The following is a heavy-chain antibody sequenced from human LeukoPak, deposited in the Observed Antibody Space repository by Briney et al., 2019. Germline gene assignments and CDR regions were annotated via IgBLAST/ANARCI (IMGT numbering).Heavy chain of an antibody. CDR3: ARGRRRRDIVVVPATWPMGY. CDR1: GYTFTSYD. V-gene: IGHV1-8*03. CDR2: MNPNSGNT. Sequence: GASMKVSCKASGYTFTSYDINWVRQATGQGLEWMGWMNPNSGNTGYAQKFQGRVTITRNTSISTAYMELSSLRSEDTAVYYCARGRRRRDIVVVPATWPMGYWGQGTLVTVSS. D-gene: IGHD2-2*01. J-gene: IGHJ4*02.